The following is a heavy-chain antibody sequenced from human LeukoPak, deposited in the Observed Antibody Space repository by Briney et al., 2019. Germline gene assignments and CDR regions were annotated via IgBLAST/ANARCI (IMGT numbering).Heavy chain of an antibody. V-gene: IGHV4-38-2*02. CDR1: GYSISSGYY. CDR2: IYHSGST. Sequence: SETLSLTCAVSGYSISSGYYWGWIRQPPGKGLEWIGTIYHSGSTYYNPSLKSRVTISIDTSKNQFSLKLSSVTAADTAVYYCAREGGSYFDYWGQGTLVTVSS. D-gene: IGHD3-16*01. J-gene: IGHJ4*02. CDR3: AREGGSYFDY.